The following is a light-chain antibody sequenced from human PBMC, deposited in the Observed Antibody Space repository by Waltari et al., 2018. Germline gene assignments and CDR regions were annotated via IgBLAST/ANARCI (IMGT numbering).Light chain of an antibody. J-gene: IGKJ3*01. CDR3: QQYYSYPPT. CDR2: AAS. Sequence: DVQMTQSPSSLSASVGDRVTITCRASQGVGHYLAWLRAKSGKAPESLIYAASTLQPGAPSTISGSGSGTHFTLTISSLQPEDLGTYYCQQYYSYPPTFGPGTKV. CDR1: QGVGHY. V-gene: IGKV1-16*01.